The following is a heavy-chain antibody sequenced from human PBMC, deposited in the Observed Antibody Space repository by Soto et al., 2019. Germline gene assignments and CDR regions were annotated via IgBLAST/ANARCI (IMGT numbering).Heavy chain of an antibody. CDR3: ARVSSIAARRSLDS. D-gene: IGHD6-6*01. CDR1: GYTFTSHD. CDR2: LNPYNGKT. J-gene: IGHJ4*02. Sequence: QVQLVQSGTEVKTPGASVKVSCKASGYTFTSHDINWVRQATGQGLEWMGWLNPYNGKTAYAQRFQGRVTMTWNATTGTVYLELSSLRSEDTAMYYCARVSSIAARRSLDSWGQGPLVTVSS. V-gene: IGHV1-8*01.